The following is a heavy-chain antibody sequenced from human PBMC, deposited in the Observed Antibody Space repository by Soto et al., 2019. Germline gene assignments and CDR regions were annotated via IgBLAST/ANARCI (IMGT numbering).Heavy chain of an antibody. CDR1: GFTFSDYY. D-gene: IGHD3-10*01. Sequence: QVQLVESGGGLVKPGGSLRLSCAASGFTFSDYYMSWIRQAPGKGLEWVSYISNSSSYTNYADSVKGRFTISRDNAKNSLYLQMNSLRAEDTAVYYCARRARGSVHFDYWGQGTLVTVSS. CDR3: ARRARGSVHFDY. V-gene: IGHV3-11*06. CDR2: ISNSSSYT. J-gene: IGHJ4*02.